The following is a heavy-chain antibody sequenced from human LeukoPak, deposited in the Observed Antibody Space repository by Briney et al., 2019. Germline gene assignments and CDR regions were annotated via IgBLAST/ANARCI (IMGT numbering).Heavy chain of an antibody. V-gene: IGHV1-18*01. J-gene: IGHJ4*02. CDR2: ISAYNDNT. D-gene: IGHD2-2*01. CDR3: ARDRHPLQDIVVVPAAL. CDR1: GYTFTSYG. Sequence: GASVKVSCKASGYTFTSYGISWVRQAPGQGLEWMGWISAYNDNTNYAQKLQGRVTMTTDTSTSTAYMELRSLRSDDTAVYYCARDRHPLQDIVVVPAALWGQGTLVTVSS.